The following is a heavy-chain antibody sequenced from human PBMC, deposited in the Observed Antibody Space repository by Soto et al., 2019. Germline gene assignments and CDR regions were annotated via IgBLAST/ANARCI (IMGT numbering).Heavy chain of an antibody. CDR2: ISVTGSTV. CDR3: VRGDGDYNDGNGYLARH. Sequence: GGSLRLSCAASGFTFSDYYMSWIRQTPGKGLELVSYISVTGSTVYYADSVEGRLTISRDNAKNSVYLQMNSLRAEDTAVYYCVRGDGDYNDGNGYLARHWGQGTLVTVSS. V-gene: IGHV3-11*01. D-gene: IGHD5-18*01. J-gene: IGHJ4*02. CDR1: GFTFSDYY.